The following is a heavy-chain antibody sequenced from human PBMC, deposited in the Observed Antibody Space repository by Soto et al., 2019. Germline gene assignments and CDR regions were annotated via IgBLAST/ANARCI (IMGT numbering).Heavy chain of an antibody. CDR3: ATRYSSSWYYFDY. CDR2: FDPEDGKT. CDR1: GYTLTELS. D-gene: IGHD6-13*01. V-gene: IGHV1-24*01. J-gene: IGHJ4*02. Sequence: QVQLVQSGAEVKKPGASVKVSCKASGYTLTELSMHWVRQAPGEGLEWMGGFDPEDGKTTYAQKFQGRVTMTEDTSTDTAYMELSSLRSEDTAVYYCATRYSSSWYYFDYWGQGTLVTVSS.